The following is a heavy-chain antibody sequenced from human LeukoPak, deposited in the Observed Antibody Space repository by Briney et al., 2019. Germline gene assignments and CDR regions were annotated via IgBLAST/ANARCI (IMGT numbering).Heavy chain of an antibody. Sequence: ASVKVSCKASGCTFSNYAISWVRQAPGQGLEWMGGIIPIFGTANYAQKFQGRVTITADKSTSTAYMELSSLRSEDTAVYYCARGEQLRFLDSSLDYYYYYGMDLWGKGTTVTVSS. D-gene: IGHD3-3*01. CDR1: GCTFSNYA. J-gene: IGHJ6*04. CDR3: ARGEQLRFLDSSLDYYYYYGMDL. CDR2: IIPIFGTA. V-gene: IGHV1-69*06.